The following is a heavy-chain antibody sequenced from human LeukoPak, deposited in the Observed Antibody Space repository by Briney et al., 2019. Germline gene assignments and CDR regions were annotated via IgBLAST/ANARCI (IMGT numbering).Heavy chain of an antibody. CDR2: IYYSGST. CDR3: ATTAERITIFGVVILHY. CDR1: GGSISSSSYY. D-gene: IGHD3-3*01. Sequence: SETLSLTCTVSGGSISSSSYYWGWIRQPPGKGLEWIGSIYYSGSTYYNPSLKSRVTISVDTSKNQFSLKLSSVTAADTAVYYCATTAERITIFGVVILHYWGQGTLVTVSS. J-gene: IGHJ4*02. V-gene: IGHV4-39*01.